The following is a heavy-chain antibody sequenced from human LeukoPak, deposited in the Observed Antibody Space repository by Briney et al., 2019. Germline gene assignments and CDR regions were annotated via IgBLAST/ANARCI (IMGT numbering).Heavy chain of an antibody. CDR2: INHSGST. CDR3: ARRSKDTSGYYYFDY. Sequence: SETLSLTCAVYGGSFSGYFWTWIRQPPGKGLEWIGEINHSGSTNYNPSLKSRVTISVDTSKNQFSLKLSSVTAADTAVYYCARRSKDTSGYYYFDYWGQGTLVTVSS. V-gene: IGHV4-34*01. CDR1: GGSFSGYF. D-gene: IGHD3-22*01. J-gene: IGHJ4*02.